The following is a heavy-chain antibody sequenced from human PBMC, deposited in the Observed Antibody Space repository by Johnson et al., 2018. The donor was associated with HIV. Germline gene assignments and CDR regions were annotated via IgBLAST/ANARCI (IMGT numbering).Heavy chain of an antibody. Sequence: QVQLVESGGGLVQPGGSLRLSCAASGFTFSDYYMSWIRQAPGKGLEWISYISPSGTTVYYADSVKGRFTISRDNAKKSLYVQMKSLRAADTALYYCARGGSDAFDSWGQGTVVTVSS. CDR2: ISPSGTTV. CDR1: GFTFSDYY. J-gene: IGHJ3*02. V-gene: IGHV3-11*04. D-gene: IGHD3-16*01. CDR3: ARGGSDAFDS.